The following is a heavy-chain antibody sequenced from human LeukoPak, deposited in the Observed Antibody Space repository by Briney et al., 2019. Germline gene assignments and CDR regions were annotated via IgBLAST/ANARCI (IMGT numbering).Heavy chain of an antibody. D-gene: IGHD3-22*01. CDR3: ARAIKYYYDSSGYYPDY. J-gene: IGHJ4*02. CDR1: GFTFGSYS. CDR2: ISSSSSTI. V-gene: IGHV3-48*01. Sequence: GGSLRLSCAASGFTFGSYSMNWVRQAPGKGLEWVSYISSSSSTIYYADSVKGRFTISRDNAKNSLYLQMNSLRAEDTAVYYCARAIKYYYDSSGYYPDYWGQGTLVTVSS.